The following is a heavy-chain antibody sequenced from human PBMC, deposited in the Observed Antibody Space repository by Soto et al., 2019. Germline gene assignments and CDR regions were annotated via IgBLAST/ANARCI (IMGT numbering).Heavy chain of an antibody. CDR2: INAGNGNT. CDR3: ARGGPFIVGATWYYFDY. J-gene: IGHJ4*02. Sequence: ASVTVSCKASGYTFTRYAVHWVRQAPGQRLEWMGWINAGNGNTKYSQKFQGRVTITRDTSASTAYMELSSLRSEDTAVYYCARGGPFIVGATWYYFDYWGQGTLVTVS. CDR1: GYTFTRYA. D-gene: IGHD1-26*01. V-gene: IGHV1-3*01.